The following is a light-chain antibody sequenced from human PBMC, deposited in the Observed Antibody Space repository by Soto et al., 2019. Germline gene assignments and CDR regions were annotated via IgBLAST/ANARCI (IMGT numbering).Light chain of an antibody. CDR1: QSVSSH. J-gene: IGKJ5*01. CDR3: QHYHVWLIT. V-gene: IGKV3-15*01. Sequence: VMPQTKATLSVSPGEGATVSCRASQSVSSHSAWCQHKPGQAPRLLFYDASTRATGIPARFSGSGSGTEFTLTISSLQSEDFAVYYCQHYHVWLITFGHGTLLENK. CDR2: DAS.